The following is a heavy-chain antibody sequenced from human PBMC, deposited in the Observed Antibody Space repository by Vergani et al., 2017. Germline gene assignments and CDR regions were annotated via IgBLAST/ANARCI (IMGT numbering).Heavy chain of an antibody. Sequence: VQLVESGGGVVQPGRSLRLSCAASGFTFSSYAMHWVRQAPGKVLQWVSAISGSGGSTYYADSVKGRFTISRDNSKNTLYLQMNSLRAEDTAVYYCAKEHPRYGITIFGVVKGYFDYWGQGTLVTVSS. D-gene: IGHD3-3*01. V-gene: IGHV3-23*04. CDR1: GFTFSSYA. CDR3: AKEHPRYGITIFGVVKGYFDY. J-gene: IGHJ4*02. CDR2: ISGSGGST.